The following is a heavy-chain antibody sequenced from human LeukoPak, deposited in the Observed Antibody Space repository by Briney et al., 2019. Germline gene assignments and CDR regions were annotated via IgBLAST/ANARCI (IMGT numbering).Heavy chain of an antibody. V-gene: IGHV4-39*01. Sequence: TSETLSLTCTVSGDSINSNSYYWGWIRQPPGKGLEWIGSIYYSGSTYYNPSLKSRVTISVDTSKNQFSLKLSSVTAAETAAYYCARVSHADAFDIWGQGTMVTVSS. J-gene: IGHJ3*02. CDR2: IYYSGST. CDR1: GDSINSNSYY. CDR3: ARVSHADAFDI.